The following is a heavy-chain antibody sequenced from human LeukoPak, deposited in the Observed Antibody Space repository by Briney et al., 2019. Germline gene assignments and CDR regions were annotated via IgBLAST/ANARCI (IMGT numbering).Heavy chain of an antibody. V-gene: IGHV1-2*02. CDR1: GYTFTGHY. D-gene: IGHD3-9*01. J-gene: IGHJ4*02. CDR2: LNPNTGDT. Sequence: ASVKVSCKASGYTFTGHYPHWVRQAPGQGLEGMGWLNPNTGDTLFIQKFQGRVTMTGDTSISTAYVELSSLMSDDTAVYYCTRIGLKTTGYYRLDYWGQGTLVTVFS. CDR3: TRIGLKTTGYYRLDY.